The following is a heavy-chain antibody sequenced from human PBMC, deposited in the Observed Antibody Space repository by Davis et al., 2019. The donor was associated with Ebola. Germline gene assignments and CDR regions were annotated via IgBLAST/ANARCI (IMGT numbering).Heavy chain of an antibody. Sequence: ASVKVSCKASGYTFNNYGISWVRQAPGQGLEWMGWISAYNGNTNYAQNVQGRVTMTTNTSTSTAYMEVGSLRSDDTAVYYCARDSSDWDDAFDIWGQGTMVTVSS. CDR2: ISAYNGNT. CDR3: ARDSSDWDDAFDI. J-gene: IGHJ3*02. D-gene: IGHD6-19*01. V-gene: IGHV1-18*01. CDR1: GYTFNNYG.